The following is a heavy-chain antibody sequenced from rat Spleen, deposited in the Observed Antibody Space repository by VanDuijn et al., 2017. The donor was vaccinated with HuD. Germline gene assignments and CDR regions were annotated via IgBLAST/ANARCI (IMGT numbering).Heavy chain of an antibody. V-gene: IGHV5-29*01. Sequence: EVQLVESDGGLVQPGRSLKLSCAASGFTFSDYYMAWVRQAPTKGLEWVATISYDGSSTYYRDSVKGRFTISRDNAKSILYLQVNSLRSEDSATYYCARPGITSYVMDAWGQGASVTVSS. CDR3: ARPGITSYVMDA. J-gene: IGHJ4*01. CDR2: ISYDGSST. D-gene: IGHD1-4*01. CDR1: GFTFSDYY.